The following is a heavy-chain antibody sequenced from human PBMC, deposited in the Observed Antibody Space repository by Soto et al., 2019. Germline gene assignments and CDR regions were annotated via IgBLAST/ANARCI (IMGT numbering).Heavy chain of an antibody. J-gene: IGHJ4*02. D-gene: IGHD3-10*01. CDR2: IYSSGST. CDR1: GGSINRSF. CDR3: ARRADYYCYFEN. Sequence: QVQLQESGPGLVKPSETLSLTCSVAGGSINRSFWSWLRQSPGKGLEWIGYIYSSGSTSYNPSLKRRVTMSVDASNNQFYLNLRSVTAADTAVYYCARRADYYCYFENWGQGTLVTVSA. V-gene: IGHV4-4*08.